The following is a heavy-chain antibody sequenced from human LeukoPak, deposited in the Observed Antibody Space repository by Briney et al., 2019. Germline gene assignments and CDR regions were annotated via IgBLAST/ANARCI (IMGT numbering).Heavy chain of an antibody. J-gene: IGHJ6*03. CDR3: TRDKASYCSSTSCYTDYYYYYMDV. V-gene: IGHV3-49*04. CDR1: GFTFGDYA. CDR2: IRSKAYGGTT. D-gene: IGHD2-2*02. Sequence: GGSLRLSCAASGFTFGDYAMSWVRQAPGKGMEWVGFIRSKAYGGTTEYAASVKGRFTISRDDSKSIADLQMNSLKTEDRAVYYYTRDKASYCSSTSCYTDYYYYYMDVWGRGTTVTVSS.